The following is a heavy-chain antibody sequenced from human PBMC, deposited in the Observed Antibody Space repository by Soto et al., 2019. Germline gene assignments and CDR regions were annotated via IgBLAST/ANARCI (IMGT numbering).Heavy chain of an antibody. J-gene: IGHJ4*02. V-gene: IGHV3-74*01. D-gene: IGHD3-22*01. CDR3: ARPRYDGSGTPFDH. CDR1: GFTFSSYW. Sequence: EVQLVESGGALVQPGGSLRLSCAASGFTFSSYWMHWVRQAPGKGLVWVSRINGDGSTTTYADSVKGRFIISRDNAKNMLYLQMNSLTAEDTAVYYCARPRYDGSGTPFDHWSQGTLVTVSS. CDR2: INGDGSTT.